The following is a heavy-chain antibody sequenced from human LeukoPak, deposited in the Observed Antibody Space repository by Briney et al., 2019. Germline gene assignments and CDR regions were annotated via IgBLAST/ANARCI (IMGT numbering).Heavy chain of an antibody. V-gene: IGHV1-2*06. J-gene: IGHJ4*02. CDR1: GYTFTGYY. D-gene: IGHD3-22*01. Sequence: ASVKVSCKASGYTFTGYYMHWVRQAPGQGLEWMGRINPNSGGTNYAQKFQGRVTMTRDTSISTAYMELSRLRSDDTAVYYCARDPTYYYDSSGYHFWGQGTLVTVSS. CDR2: INPNSGGT. CDR3: ARDPTYYYDSSGYHF.